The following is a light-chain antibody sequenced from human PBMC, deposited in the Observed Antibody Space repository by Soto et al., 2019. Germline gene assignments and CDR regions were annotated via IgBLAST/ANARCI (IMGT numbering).Light chain of an antibody. CDR3: CSYAGSSFYV. Sequence: QSVLTQPASVSGSPGQSITISCTGTSSDVGSYNLVSWYQQHPGKAPKLMIYEVSKRPSGVSNRFSGSKSGNTASLTISGLQVEDEADYYCCSYAGSSFYVFGPGTKVTIL. J-gene: IGLJ1*01. CDR1: SSDVGSYNL. V-gene: IGLV2-23*02. CDR2: EVS.